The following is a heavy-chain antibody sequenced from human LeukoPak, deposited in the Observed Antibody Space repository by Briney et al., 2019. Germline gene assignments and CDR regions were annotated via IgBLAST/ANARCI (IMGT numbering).Heavy chain of an antibody. CDR3: ARGHYSSSWYYY. D-gene: IGHD6-13*01. V-gene: IGHV4-34*01. Sequence: PSETLSLTCAVYGGSFSGYYWSWIRQPPGKGLEWIGEINHSGSTNYNPSLKSRVTISVDTSKNQFSLKPSSVTAADTAVYYCARGHYSSSWYYYWGQGTLVTVSS. J-gene: IGHJ4*02. CDR1: GGSFSGYY. CDR2: INHSGST.